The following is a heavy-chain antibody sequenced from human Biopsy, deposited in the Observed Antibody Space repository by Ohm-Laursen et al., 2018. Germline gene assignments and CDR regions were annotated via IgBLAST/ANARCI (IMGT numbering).Heavy chain of an antibody. J-gene: IGHJ6*02. D-gene: IGHD4-17*01. CDR3: AKDLGLNYSDRFLFYYGMDV. Sequence: SLRLSCSASGFTFSSYAMSWVRQAPGKGLEWASTINSSGGSTYYADSVKGRFTISRDNARNALHLQMNSLRTEDTALYYCAKDLGLNYSDRFLFYYGMDVWGRGTTVTVSS. V-gene: IGHV3-23*01. CDR1: GFTFSSYA. CDR2: INSSGGST.